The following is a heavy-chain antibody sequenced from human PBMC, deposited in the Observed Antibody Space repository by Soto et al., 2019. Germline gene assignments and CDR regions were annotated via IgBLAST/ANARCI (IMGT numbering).Heavy chain of an antibody. CDR3: AKDGKYSGYDAQFDY. D-gene: IGHD5-12*01. Sequence: PGGSLRLSCAASGFTFSSYGMHWVRQAPGKGLEWVVVISYDGSNKYYADSVKGRFTISRDNSKNTLYLQMNSLRAEDTAVYYCAKDGKYSGYDAQFDYWGQGTLVTVSS. V-gene: IGHV3-30*18. CDR2: ISYDGSNK. CDR1: GFTFSSYG. J-gene: IGHJ4*02.